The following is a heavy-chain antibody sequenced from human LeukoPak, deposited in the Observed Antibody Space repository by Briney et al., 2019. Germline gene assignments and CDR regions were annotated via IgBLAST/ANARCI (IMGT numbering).Heavy chain of an antibody. J-gene: IGHJ4*02. CDR3: AKLTDY. Sequence: PGGSLRLSCAASGFTFSNSAMSWVRQALGQGLEWVSAISGGGGSTYYADSVKGRFTISRDNSKNMLYLQMNSLRVEDTAVYYCAKLTDYWGQGTLVPVSS. CDR1: GFTFSNSA. V-gene: IGHV3-23*01. CDR2: ISGGGGST.